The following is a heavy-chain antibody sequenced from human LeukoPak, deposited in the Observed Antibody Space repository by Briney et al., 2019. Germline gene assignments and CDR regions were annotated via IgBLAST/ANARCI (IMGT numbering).Heavy chain of an antibody. D-gene: IGHD6-13*01. CDR3: AKVRDRLSSFYPAA. J-gene: IGHJ4*02. Sequence: ASVKVSCKASGYTFTGYYMHWVRQAPGQGLEWMGWINPNSGGTNYAQKFQGRVTMTRDTSITTAYLELSGLTSDDTAMYYCAKVRDRLSSFYPAAWGQGTLVSVSS. CDR1: GYTFTGYY. V-gene: IGHV1-2*02. CDR2: INPNSGGT.